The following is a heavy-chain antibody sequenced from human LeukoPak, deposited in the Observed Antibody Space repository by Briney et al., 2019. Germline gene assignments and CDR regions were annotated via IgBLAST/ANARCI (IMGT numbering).Heavy chain of an antibody. CDR3: ARAPSEIGGYYPEYFRH. D-gene: IGHD3-22*01. J-gene: IGHJ1*01. CDR2: IKSDGGT. CDR1: GFTFSTYW. Sequence: GGSLRLSCAASGFTFSTYWMHWVPQAPGKGLVWGSRIKSDGGTNYADSVKGRFTIARDNDKKTLSVQMNSLRPEDTGVYYCARAPSEIGGYYPEYFRHWGQGTLVTVSS. V-gene: IGHV3-74*01.